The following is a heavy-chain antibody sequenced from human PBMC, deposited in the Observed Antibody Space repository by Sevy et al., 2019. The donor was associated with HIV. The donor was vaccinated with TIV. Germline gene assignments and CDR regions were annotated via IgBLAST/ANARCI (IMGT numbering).Heavy chain of an antibody. Sequence: GGSLRLSCVASGFTYSMNWVRQAPGKGLEWVSYISDSSATIHYADSVKGRFTIFRDNAKNSLYLQMNTLRAEDTAVYYCASQRCCYERLYYFDSWGQGTLVTVSS. CDR3: ASQRCCYERLYYFDS. CDR2: ISDSSATI. CDR1: GFTYS. V-gene: IGHV3-48*01. D-gene: IGHD5-12*01. J-gene: IGHJ4*02.